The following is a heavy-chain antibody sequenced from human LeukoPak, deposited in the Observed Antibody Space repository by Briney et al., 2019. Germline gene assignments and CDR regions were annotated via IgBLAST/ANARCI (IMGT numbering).Heavy chain of an antibody. D-gene: IGHD4-17*01. J-gene: IGHJ4*02. V-gene: IGHV3-53*01. Sequence: GGSLRLSCAASGFTASSNYMSWVRQAPGKGLEWVSVIYSGGSTYYADSVKGRFTISRDNSKNTLYLQMNSLRAEDTAVYYCARVPGYDDYGDFYYFDYWGQGTLVTVSS. CDR3: ARVPGYDDYGDFYYFDY. CDR1: GFTASSNY. CDR2: IYSGGST.